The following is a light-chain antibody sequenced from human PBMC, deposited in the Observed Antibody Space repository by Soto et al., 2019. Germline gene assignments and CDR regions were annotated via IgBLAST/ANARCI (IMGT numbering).Light chain of an antibody. V-gene: IGLV2-14*01. Sequence: QSALTQPASVSGSPGQSITISCSGTRSDIGSYNYVAWYQQFPGKTPKILIYGVSNRPSGVSSRFSGSKSGNTASLTISGLHAEHEADYYCISYTGSSTSYVFGSGTKVTVL. CDR3: ISYTGSSTSYV. CDR1: RSDIGSYNY. CDR2: GVS. J-gene: IGLJ1*01.